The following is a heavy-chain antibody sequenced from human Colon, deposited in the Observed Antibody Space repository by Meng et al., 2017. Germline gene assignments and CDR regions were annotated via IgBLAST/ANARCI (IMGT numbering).Heavy chain of an antibody. CDR1: GFTFSDHY. Sequence: GESLKISCAASGFTFSDHYMSWIRQAPGKGLEWISLISSSGSNIYYTDSVKGRFTISRDNANNSLYLQMNSLRAEDTAVYYCARVSSGWYLGYWGQGTPVTVSS. CDR3: ARVSSGWYLGY. V-gene: IGHV3-11*01. J-gene: IGHJ4*02. CDR2: ISSSGSNI. D-gene: IGHD6-19*01.